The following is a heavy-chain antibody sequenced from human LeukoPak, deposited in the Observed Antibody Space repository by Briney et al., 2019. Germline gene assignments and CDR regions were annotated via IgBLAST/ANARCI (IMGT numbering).Heavy chain of an antibody. J-gene: IGHJ4*02. V-gene: IGHV5-51*01. D-gene: IGHD3-9*01. Sequence: HGESLKISCKASGYRFTSYWIGWVRQMPGKGLEWVGIIYPSDSDARYSPSFQGQVTISADKSINTAYLQWSSLKASDTAMYYCARRNYDILTGYYRPFDYWGQGTLVTVSS. CDR2: IYPSDSDA. CDR1: GYRFTSYW. CDR3: ARRNYDILTGYYRPFDY.